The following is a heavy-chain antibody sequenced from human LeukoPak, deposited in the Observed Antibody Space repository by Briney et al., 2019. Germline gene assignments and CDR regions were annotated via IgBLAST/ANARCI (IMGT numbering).Heavy chain of an antibody. V-gene: IGHV3-49*03. Sequence: GGSLRLSCSASGFTFADYALIWFRQAPGKGLESVALIRAKISGETTDYAASVKGRFIISRDNSKSIVYLQMNSLQTDDTGVYYCARWSRFHDWGQGTRVTVSS. CDR3: ARWSRFHD. J-gene: IGHJ4*02. CDR2: IRAKISGETT. D-gene: IGHD3-3*01. CDR1: GFTFADYA.